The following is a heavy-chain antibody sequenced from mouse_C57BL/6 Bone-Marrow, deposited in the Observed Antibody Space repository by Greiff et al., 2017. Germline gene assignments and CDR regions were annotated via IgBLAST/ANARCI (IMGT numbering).Heavy chain of an antibody. D-gene: IGHD2-5*01. CDR2: IDPSDSET. V-gene: IGHV1-52*01. Sequence: QVHVKQPGAELVRPGSSVKLSCKASGYTFTSYWMHWVKQRPIQGLEWIGNIDPSDSETHYNQKFKDKATLTVDKSSSTAYMQLSSLTSEDSAVYYCARSYYSSRDYWGQGTTLTVSS. CDR1: GYTFTSYW. CDR3: ARSYYSSRDY. J-gene: IGHJ2*01.